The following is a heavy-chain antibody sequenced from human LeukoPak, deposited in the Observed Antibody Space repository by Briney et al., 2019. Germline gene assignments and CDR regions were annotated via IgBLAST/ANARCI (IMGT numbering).Heavy chain of an antibody. Sequence: SETLSLTCAVYGGSFSGYYWSWIRQPPGKGLEWIGYIFHSGSTNYTPSLKSRVTVSLDTSKRQVSLKLTSVTAADTAVYYCARHYSIMVGRLSEYWLDPWGQGTLVTVSS. J-gene: IGHJ5*02. CDR3: ARHYSIMVGRLSEYWLDP. CDR1: GGSFSGYY. V-gene: IGHV4-59*08. D-gene: IGHD2-8*01. CDR2: IFHSGST.